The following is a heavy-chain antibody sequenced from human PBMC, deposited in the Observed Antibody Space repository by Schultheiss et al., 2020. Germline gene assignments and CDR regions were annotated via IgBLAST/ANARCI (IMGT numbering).Heavy chain of an antibody. J-gene: IGHJ4*02. CDR2: IHYTGIT. CDR1: DGSISDYY. CDR3: AGRGGWSYFDY. Sequence: SETLSLTCAVSDGSISDYYWSWIRQPPGKGLEWIGYIHYTGITNYNPSLKSRVSISLDKSRNQFSLELSSVTAADTAIYFCAGRGGWSYFDYWGQGTLVTVSS. D-gene: IGHD6-19*01. V-gene: IGHV4-59*01.